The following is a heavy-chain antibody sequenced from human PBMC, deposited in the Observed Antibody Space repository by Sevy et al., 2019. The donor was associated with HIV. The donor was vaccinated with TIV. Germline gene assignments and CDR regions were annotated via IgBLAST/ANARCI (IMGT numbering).Heavy chain of an antibody. J-gene: IGHJ3*02. V-gene: IGHV4-34*01. CDR2: INHSGST. CDR3: ARGRIAANAFDI. Sequence: SETLSLTCAVYGGSFSGYYWSWIRQPPGKGLEWIGEINHSGSTNYNPSLKSRVTISVDTSKNQFSLKLSSVTAADTAVYYCARGRIAANAFDIRGQGTMVTVSS. CDR1: GGSFSGYY. D-gene: IGHD6-13*01.